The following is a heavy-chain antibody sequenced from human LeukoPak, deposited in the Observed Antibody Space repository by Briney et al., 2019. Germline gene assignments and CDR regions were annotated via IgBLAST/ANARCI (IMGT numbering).Heavy chain of an antibody. D-gene: IGHD3-3*01. J-gene: IGHJ3*02. CDR2: ISWSSGII. V-gene: IGHV3-9*01. CDR3: AKDTGRPTDAITMEDNAFDI. CDR1: GFTFDDHG. Sequence: GRSLRLSCAASGFTFDDHGMHWVRQAPGKGLEWVSGISWSSGIIGYADSVKGRFTISRDNAKNSLYLQMDSLRAEDTALYYCAKDTGRPTDAITMEDNAFDIWGQGTMATVSS.